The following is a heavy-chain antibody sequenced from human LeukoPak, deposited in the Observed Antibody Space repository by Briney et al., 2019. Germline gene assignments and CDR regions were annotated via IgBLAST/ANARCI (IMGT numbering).Heavy chain of an antibody. D-gene: IGHD6-19*01. CDR2: IYLGDSDV. Sequence: GESLKISCKGFGFTFTNNWIGWVRQKPGKGLEWMGIIYLGDSDVRYSPSFQGLVTISADKSTTTAYLQWSSLKASDTAMYYCARHPSFYSGWPPDYWGQGTLVTVSS. CDR1: GFTFTNNW. CDR3: ARHPSFYSGWPPDY. V-gene: IGHV5-51*01. J-gene: IGHJ4*02.